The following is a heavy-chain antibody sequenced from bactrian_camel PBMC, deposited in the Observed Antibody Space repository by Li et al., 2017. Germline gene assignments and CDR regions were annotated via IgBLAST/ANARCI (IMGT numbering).Heavy chain of an antibody. V-gene: IGHV3S53*01. Sequence: HVQLVESGGGSVQPGGSLRLSCEVSGSADGTNCIGWFRRVPGKEREGVALMIGTGHKFYADSVKDRFTISQDNAKNMVYLQVNSLKAEDTAMYYCAAGWSFGVGTLLRRHYNYWGQGTQVTVS. J-gene: IGHJ4*01. CDR3: AAGWSFGVGTLLRRHYNY. CDR2: MIGTGHK. D-gene: IGHD3*01. CDR1: GSADGTNC.